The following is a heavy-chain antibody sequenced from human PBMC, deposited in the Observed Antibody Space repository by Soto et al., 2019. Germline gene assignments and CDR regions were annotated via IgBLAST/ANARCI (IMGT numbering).Heavy chain of an antibody. D-gene: IGHD3-22*01. CDR3: ARSFSGYFDF. V-gene: IGHV3-11*06. CDR2: ISGSGNYR. CDR1: RFTFSDYY. Sequence: LSLTCSVSRFTFSDYYMGWIRQAPGKGLEWVSYISGSGNYRNYTDSVKDRFSISRDNAKNSLYLHMNSLRAEDTALYYCARSFSGYFDFWGQGXLVTVYS. J-gene: IGHJ4*02.